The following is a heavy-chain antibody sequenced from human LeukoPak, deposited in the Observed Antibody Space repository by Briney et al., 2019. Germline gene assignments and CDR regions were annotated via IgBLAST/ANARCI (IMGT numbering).Heavy chain of an antibody. CDR2: IYTSGST. Sequence: SETLSLTCTVSGGSISSYYWSWIRQPAGKGLEWIGRIYTSGSTNYNPSLKSRVTMSVDTSKNQFSLKLSSVTAADTAVYYCARDRGTGRNNWFDPWGQGTLVTVSS. CDR1: GGSISSYY. J-gene: IGHJ5*02. V-gene: IGHV4-4*07. D-gene: IGHD1-14*01. CDR3: ARDRGTGRNNWFDP.